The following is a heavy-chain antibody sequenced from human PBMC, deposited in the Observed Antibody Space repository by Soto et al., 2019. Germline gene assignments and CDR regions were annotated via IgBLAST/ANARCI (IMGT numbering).Heavy chain of an antibody. Sequence: EVQLVESGGGLVKPGGSLRLSCAASGFTFSSYSMNWVRQAPGKGLEWVSSISSSSYIYYADSVKGRFTISRDNAKNSLYLQMNSLRAEDTAVYYCARAELGYSSSGRISKFDPWGQGTLVTVSS. D-gene: IGHD6-13*01. V-gene: IGHV3-21*01. CDR2: ISSSSYI. CDR3: ARAELGYSSSGRISKFDP. CDR1: GFTFSSYS. J-gene: IGHJ5*02.